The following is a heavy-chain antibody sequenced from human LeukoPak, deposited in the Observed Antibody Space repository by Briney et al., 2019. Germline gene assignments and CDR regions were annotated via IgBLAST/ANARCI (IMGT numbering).Heavy chain of an antibody. CDR1: GFSFGSHW. V-gene: IGHV3-15*04. D-gene: IGHD1-7*01. Sequence: GGSLRLSCAASGFSFGSHWMSWVRQVPGKGLEWVGQTVSEIDGGTTDYAAPVKGRFTISRDDSKSTLYLQMNSPKIEDTAVYYCTTDEDWNYARKDVWGQGATVIVSS. J-gene: IGHJ6*02. CDR2: TVSEIDGGTT. CDR3: TTDEDWNYARKDV.